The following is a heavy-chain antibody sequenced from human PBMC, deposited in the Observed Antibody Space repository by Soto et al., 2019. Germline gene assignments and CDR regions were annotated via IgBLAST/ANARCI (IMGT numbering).Heavy chain of an antibody. V-gene: IGHV4-61*01. CDR3: ARDTKDYYYYGMDV. CDR1: GGSVSSGSYY. Sequence: PSETLSLTCTVSGGSVSSGSYYWSWIRQPPGKGLEWIGYIYYSGSTNYNPSLKSRVTISVDTSKNQLSLKLSSVTAADTAVYYCARDTKDYYYYGMDVWGQGTTVTVSS. D-gene: IGHD1-1*01. J-gene: IGHJ6*02. CDR2: IYYSGST.